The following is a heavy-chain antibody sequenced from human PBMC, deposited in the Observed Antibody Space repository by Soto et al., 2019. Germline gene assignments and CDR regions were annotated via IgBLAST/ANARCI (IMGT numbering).Heavy chain of an antibody. CDR3: AREGYYGSGSYYTSHYGMDV. CDR2: IYYSGST. J-gene: IGHJ6*02. V-gene: IGHV4-39*07. D-gene: IGHD3-10*01. Sequence: PSETLSLTCTVSGGSISSSSYYWGWIRQPPGKGLEWIGSIYYSGSTNYNPSLKSRVTISVDTSKNQFSLKLSSVAAADTAVYYCAREGYYGSGSYYTSHYGMDVWGQGTTVTVSS. CDR1: GGSISSSSYY.